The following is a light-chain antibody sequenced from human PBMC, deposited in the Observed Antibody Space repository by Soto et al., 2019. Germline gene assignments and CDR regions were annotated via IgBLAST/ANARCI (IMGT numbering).Light chain of an antibody. Sequence: DIVMTPSPDSLAVSLGEGATINCKSSQSVLYSSNNKNYLAWYQQKPGQPPKPRIYWASTRESGVPDRFSGSGSATDFTLTISSLLAEDVAVYDCQQHYIPPALTFAGGTKVQIK. J-gene: IGKJ4*01. V-gene: IGKV4-1*01. CDR1: QSVLYSSNNKNY. CDR3: QQHYIPPALT. CDR2: WAS.